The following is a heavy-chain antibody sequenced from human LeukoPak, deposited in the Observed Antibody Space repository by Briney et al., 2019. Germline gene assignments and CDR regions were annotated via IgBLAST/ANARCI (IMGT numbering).Heavy chain of an antibody. J-gene: IGHJ4*02. CDR1: GYTFTSYW. V-gene: IGHV5-51*01. D-gene: IGHD6-6*01. CDR2: IYPGDSDI. CDR3: ARWSSSSKTFDY. Sequence: GESLKISYEGSGYTFTSYWIAWVRQMPGKGLEWMGIIYPGDSDIRYSPSFQGQVTFSADKSISTAYLQWRSLKASDTAMYYCARWSSSSKTFDYWGQGTLVTVSS.